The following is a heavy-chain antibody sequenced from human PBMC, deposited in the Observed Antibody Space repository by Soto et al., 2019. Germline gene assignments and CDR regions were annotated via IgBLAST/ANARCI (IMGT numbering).Heavy chain of an antibody. D-gene: IGHD3-3*01. Sequence: LRLSCATTGFTFSSDAMNWVRQGPGKGLEWVSAIGGSCGSTYYAYSVHARFTISRDNYKNTLYLQVNSLRAEDTAVDYCAKGFTIFDYSRQGTMVTVSS. J-gene: IGHJ4*02. CDR3: AKGFTIFDY. CDR1: GFTFSSDA. CDR2: IGGSCGST. V-gene: IGHV3-23*01.